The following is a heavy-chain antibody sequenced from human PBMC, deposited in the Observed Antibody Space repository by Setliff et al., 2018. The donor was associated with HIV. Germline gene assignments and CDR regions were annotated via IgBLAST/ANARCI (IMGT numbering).Heavy chain of an antibody. D-gene: IGHD3-16*01. J-gene: IGHJ4*02. CDR3: ARTPRYYDYAWGSYGAPLYYFDY. CDR2: TPNDGSYK. Sequence: PGGSLRLSCAASNFTFSFYGMHWVRQAPGKGPEWVAFTPNDGSYKNYADSVKGRFTISRDNAKNSLFLQMNSLRAEDTAVYYCARTPRYYDYAWGSYGAPLYYFDYWGQGTLVTVSS. CDR1: NFTFSFYG. V-gene: IGHV3-33*05.